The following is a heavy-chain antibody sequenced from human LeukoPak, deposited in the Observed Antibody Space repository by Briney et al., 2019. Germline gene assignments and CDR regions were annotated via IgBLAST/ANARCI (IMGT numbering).Heavy chain of an antibody. CDR3: ARLGIAAAGTIAHYYYGMDV. V-gene: IGHV5-10-1*01. Sequence: PGESLKISCKGSGYSFTSYWISWVRQMPGKGLEWMGRIDPSDSYTNYSPSLQGHVTISADKSISTAYLQWTSLKASDTAMYYCARLGIAAAGTIAHYYYGMDVWGQGTTVTVSS. J-gene: IGHJ6*02. D-gene: IGHD6-13*01. CDR1: GYSFTSYW. CDR2: IDPSDSYT.